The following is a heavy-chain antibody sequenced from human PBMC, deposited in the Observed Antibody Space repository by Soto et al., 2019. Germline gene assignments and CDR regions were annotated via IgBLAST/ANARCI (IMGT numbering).Heavy chain of an antibody. CDR1: GFTFSSYA. CDR2: ISYDGSNK. V-gene: IGHV3-30-3*01. CDR3: ARDNNGYATDIVVGENYYYYGMDV. J-gene: IGHJ6*02. Sequence: GGSLRLSCAASGFTFSSYAMHWVRQAPGKGLEWVAVISYDGSNKYYADSVNGRFTISRDNSKNTLYLQMNSLRAEDTAVYYCARDNNGYATDIVVGENYYYYGMDVWGQGTTVTVSS. D-gene: IGHD2-15*01.